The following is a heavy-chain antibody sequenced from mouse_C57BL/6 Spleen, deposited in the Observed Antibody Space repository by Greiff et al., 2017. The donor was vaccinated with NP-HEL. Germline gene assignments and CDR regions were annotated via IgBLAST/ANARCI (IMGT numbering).Heavy chain of an antibody. CDR2: INPNNGGT. CDR1: GYTFTDYY. D-gene: IGHD1-1*01. V-gene: IGHV1-26*01. CDR3: ARTGSSDYFDY. Sequence: EVQLQQSGPELVKPGASVKISCKASGYTFTDYYMNWVKQSHGKSLEWIGDINPNNGGTSHNQKFKGKATLTVDKSSSTAYMELRSLTSEDSAVYYCARTGSSDYFDYWGQGTTLTVSS. J-gene: IGHJ2*01.